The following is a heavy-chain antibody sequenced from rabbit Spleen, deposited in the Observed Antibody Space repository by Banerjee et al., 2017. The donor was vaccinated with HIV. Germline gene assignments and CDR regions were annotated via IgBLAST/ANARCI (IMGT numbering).Heavy chain of an antibody. J-gene: IGHJ4*01. CDR1: GFSYSSGYY. CDR3: ARDGSGGVSYYFNL. CDR2: INIVTGKD. D-gene: IGHD1-1*01. Sequence: VESGGGLVKPGASLTLICTASGFSYSSGYYMTWVRQAPGKGLEWIACINIVTGKDVYATWAKGRIIMSRTSSTTVTLQMTSLTAADTATYFCARDGSGGVSYYFNLWGPGTLVTVS. V-gene: IGHV1S40*01.